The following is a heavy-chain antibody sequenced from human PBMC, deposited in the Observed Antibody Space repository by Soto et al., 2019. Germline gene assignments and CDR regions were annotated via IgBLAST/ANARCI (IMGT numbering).Heavy chain of an antibody. CDR2: IIPIFGTA. J-gene: IGHJ6*02. V-gene: IGHV1-69*01. CDR3: ARGGGDCFPYYYYGMDV. D-gene: IGHD2-21*02. CDR1: GGTFSSYA. Sequence: QVQLVQSGAAVKKPGSSVKVSCKASGGTFSSYAISWGRQAPGQGLEWMGGIIPIFGTANYAQKFQGRVTITADESTSTAYRELSSLGSEDTAVYYCARGGGDCFPYYYYGMDVWVQGTTVTASS.